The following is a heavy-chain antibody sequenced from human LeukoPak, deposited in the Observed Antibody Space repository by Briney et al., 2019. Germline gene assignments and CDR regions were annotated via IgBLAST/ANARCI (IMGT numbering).Heavy chain of an antibody. CDR2: ISWDSSGI. V-gene: IGHV3-9*01. D-gene: IGHD3-22*01. CDR3: VKDVRYYYDSSGYFES. CDR1: GFTFDDYA. Sequence: GGSLRLSCAASGFTFDDYAMHWVRQVPGKGLEWVSGISWDSSGIGYADSVKGRFTISRDNAKNSLYLQMSSLRAEDTALYYCVKDVRYYYDSSGYFESWGQGTLVTVSS. J-gene: IGHJ4*02.